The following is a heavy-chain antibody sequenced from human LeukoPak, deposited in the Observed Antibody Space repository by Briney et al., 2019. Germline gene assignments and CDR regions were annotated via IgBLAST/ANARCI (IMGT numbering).Heavy chain of an antibody. D-gene: IGHD1-1*01. CDR2: ISTSGETT. CDR3: AKANYIWKDSPFDS. J-gene: IGHJ4*02. V-gene: IGHV3-23*01. CDR1: GFGYSTFA. Sequence: PGGSLRLSCAASGFGYSTFAMAWVRQAPGEGLEWVSTISTSGETTYYADSVKGRFTASRDSSKNTLSLQMNGLRVDDTAVYFCAKANYIWKDSPFDSWGQGALVTVSS.